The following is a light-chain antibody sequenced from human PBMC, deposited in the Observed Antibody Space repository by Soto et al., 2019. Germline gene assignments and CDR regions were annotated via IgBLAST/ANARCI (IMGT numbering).Light chain of an antibody. CDR1: QSVSST. Sequence: EIVMTQSPGTLSVFPGERAALCCRASQSVSSTLAWYQQKPGQAPRLLIYGASTRATGIPARFSGSGSGTEFSLTISSLQSEDFAVYYCQHYNHWPFTFGQGTKLEIK. V-gene: IGKV3-15*01. CDR3: QHYNHWPFT. J-gene: IGKJ2*01. CDR2: GAS.